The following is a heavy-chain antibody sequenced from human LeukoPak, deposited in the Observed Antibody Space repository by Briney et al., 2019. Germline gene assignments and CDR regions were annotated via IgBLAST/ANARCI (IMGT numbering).Heavy chain of an antibody. CDR2: IYHSGST. Sequence: GSLRLSCAASGFTFSSYWMSWVRQPPGKGLEWIGEIYHSGSTNYNPSLKSRVTISVDKSKNQFSLKLNSVTAADTAVYYCARVEGYDSGSYYNPQFYYWGQGTLVTVSS. CDR1: GFTFSSYW. J-gene: IGHJ4*02. V-gene: IGHV4-4*02. CDR3: ARVEGYDSGSYYNPQFYY. D-gene: IGHD3-10*01.